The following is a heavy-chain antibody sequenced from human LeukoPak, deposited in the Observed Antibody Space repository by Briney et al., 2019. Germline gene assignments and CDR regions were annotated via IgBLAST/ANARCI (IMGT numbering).Heavy chain of an antibody. CDR1: GGSFSGYY. Sequence: SETLSLTCAVYGGSFSGYYWSWIRQPPGKGLEWIGYIYYSGSTNYNPSLKSRVTISVDTSKNQFSLKLSSVTAADTAVYYCARRGRLRFLEWLLWWFDPWGQGTLVTVSS. D-gene: IGHD3-3*01. CDR3: ARRGRLRFLEWLLWWFDP. V-gene: IGHV4-59*12. CDR2: IYYSGST. J-gene: IGHJ5*02.